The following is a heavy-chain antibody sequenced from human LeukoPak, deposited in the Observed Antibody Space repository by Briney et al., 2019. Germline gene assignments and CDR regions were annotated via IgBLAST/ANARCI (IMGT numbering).Heavy chain of an antibody. V-gene: IGHV1-2*02. CDR1: AYTFTTYY. CDR3: ARAHQLWFGELSGGGFDY. D-gene: IGHD3-10*01. CDR2: INPNSGGT. J-gene: IGHJ4*02. Sequence: ASLTVSFKPAAYTFTTYYIYCVRQAPGQRPDFIACINPNSGGTNYAQKFQGRVTMTRDTSISTAYMELSRLRSDHTAVYYCARAHQLWFGELSGGGFDYWGQGTLVTVSS.